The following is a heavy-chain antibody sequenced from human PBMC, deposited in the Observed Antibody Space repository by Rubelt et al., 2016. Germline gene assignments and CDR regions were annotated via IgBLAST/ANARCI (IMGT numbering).Heavy chain of an antibody. D-gene: IGHD3-16*01. CDR1: GDSIKKTSHY. V-gene: IGHV4-39*01. CDR3: ARQSGGAFDY. CDR2: IYYSGST. Sequence: QVRMRESGPGLVKPSETLSLTCSVTGDSIKKTSHYWAWIRQSPGKGLEWIASIYYSGSTYYNPSLKSRVTISVDTSKNQLSLKLSSVTAADTAVYYWARQSGGAFDYWGQGTLVTVSS. J-gene: IGHJ4*02.